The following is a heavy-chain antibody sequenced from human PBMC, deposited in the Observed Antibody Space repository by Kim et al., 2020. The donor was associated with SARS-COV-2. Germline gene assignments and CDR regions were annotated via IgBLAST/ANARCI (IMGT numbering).Heavy chain of an antibody. CDR2: IYYSGST. Sequence: SETLSLTCTVSGGSISSSSYYWGWIRQPPGKGLEWIGSIYYSGSTYYNPSLKSRVTISVDTSKNQFSLKLSSVTAADTAVYYCARHEAWEQWPFDRWGRGTLVTVSS. V-gene: IGHV4-39*01. CDR1: GGSISSSSYY. D-gene: IGHD6-19*01. CDR3: ARHEAWEQWPFDR. J-gene: IGHJ2*01.